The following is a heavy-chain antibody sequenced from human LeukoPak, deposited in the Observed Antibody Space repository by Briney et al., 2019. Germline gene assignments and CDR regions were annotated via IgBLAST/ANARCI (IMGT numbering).Heavy chain of an antibody. V-gene: IGHV3-74*01. D-gene: IGHD2-2*01. Sequence: GGSLRLSCVASGFAFSSYAMSWVRQAPGKGLVWVSRINSDGSSTSYADSVKGRFTISRDNAKNTLYLQMNSLRAEDTAVYYCARHCSSTSCLDYRGQGTLVTVSS. CDR2: INSDGSST. CDR1: GFAFSSYA. CDR3: ARHCSSTSCLDY. J-gene: IGHJ4*02.